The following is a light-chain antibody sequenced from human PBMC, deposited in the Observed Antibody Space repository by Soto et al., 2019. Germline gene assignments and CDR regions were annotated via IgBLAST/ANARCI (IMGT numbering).Light chain of an antibody. CDR2: NNN. V-gene: IGLV1-44*01. CDR3: AAWDDSLNGYV. J-gene: IGLJ1*01. Sequence: QSVLTQPPSASGTPGQRVTISCSGGSSNIGINAVNWYQQLPGTAPKLLIYNNNQRPSGVPDRFSGSKSGTSASLAISGLQSEDEADYYCAAWDDSLNGYVFGTGTKVTV. CDR1: SSNIGINA.